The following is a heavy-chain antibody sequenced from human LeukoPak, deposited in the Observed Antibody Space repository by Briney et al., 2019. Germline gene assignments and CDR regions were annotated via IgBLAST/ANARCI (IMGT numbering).Heavy chain of an antibody. D-gene: IGHD6-13*01. CDR2: IYKSGST. J-gene: IGHJ4*02. V-gene: IGHV3-66*02. CDR3: ARIEEYSSSWFGGGYFDH. CDR1: GFTVSSHY. Sequence: GGSLRLSCAAFGFTVSSHYMSWVRQARGKGLEWVSVIYKSGSTYYADSVKGRFTISRDSSKNTLYLQMSSLRGDDTAVYYCARIEEYSSSWFGGGYFDHWGQGTLVTVSS.